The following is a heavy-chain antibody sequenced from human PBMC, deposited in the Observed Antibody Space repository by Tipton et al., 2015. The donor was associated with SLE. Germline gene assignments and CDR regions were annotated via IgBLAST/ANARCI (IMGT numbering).Heavy chain of an antibody. CDR2: IYYSGFT. CDR3: ARVLSFGELPHYFDY. J-gene: IGHJ4*02. Sequence: TLSLTCTVSGGSISSDYWSWIRQPPGKGLEWIGYIYYSGFTDYNPSLKSRVTMSLDTSKNQFSMKMSSVTAADTAVYYCARVLSFGELPHYFDYWGQGTLVTVSS. D-gene: IGHD3-10*01. CDR1: GGSISSDY. V-gene: IGHV4-59*13.